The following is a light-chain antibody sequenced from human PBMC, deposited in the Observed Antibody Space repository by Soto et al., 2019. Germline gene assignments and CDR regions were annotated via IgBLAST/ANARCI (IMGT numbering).Light chain of an antibody. CDR1: QSALFSSNNKNY. CDR2: WAS. CDR3: QQYYRIPLT. V-gene: IGKV4-1*01. Sequence: DIVMTQSPDSLAVSLGERATINCKSSQSALFSSNNKNYLAWYQQKPGQPPKLLIYWASTRESGVPDRFSGSGSGTDFTLTISNLQAEDGAVYYCQQYYRIPLTFGGGTKVEIK. J-gene: IGKJ4*01.